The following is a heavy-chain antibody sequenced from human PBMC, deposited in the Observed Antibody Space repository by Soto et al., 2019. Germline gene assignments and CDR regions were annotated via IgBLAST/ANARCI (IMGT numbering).Heavy chain of an antibody. CDR2: ISSSTSHT. CDR3: ASGRGAAAGYFDF. J-gene: IGHJ4*02. V-gene: IGHV3-11*05. D-gene: IGHD6-13*01. Sequence: QVQLVESGGGLVKPGGSLRLSCAVSGFTFSDYYMTWIRQAPGKGLEWVSYISSSTSHTNYADSVKGRFTISRDNAKNSRCLQMNTLRAEDTAVYYCASGRGAAAGYFDFWGQGTLVTVSS. CDR1: GFTFSDYY.